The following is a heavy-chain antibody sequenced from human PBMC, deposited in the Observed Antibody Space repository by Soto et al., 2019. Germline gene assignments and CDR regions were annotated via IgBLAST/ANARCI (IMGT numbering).Heavy chain of an antibody. Sequence: QVQLVESGGGVVQPGRSLRLSCAASGFTFSSYAMHWVRQAPGKGLEWVAVISYDGSNKYYADSVKGRFTISRDNSKNTLYLQMNSLRAEDTAVYYCGSGGIGGWYGSYYFDYWGQGTLVTVSS. V-gene: IGHV3-30-3*01. J-gene: IGHJ4*02. CDR3: GSGGIGGWYGSYYFDY. CDR2: ISYDGSNK. D-gene: IGHD6-19*01. CDR1: GFTFSSYA.